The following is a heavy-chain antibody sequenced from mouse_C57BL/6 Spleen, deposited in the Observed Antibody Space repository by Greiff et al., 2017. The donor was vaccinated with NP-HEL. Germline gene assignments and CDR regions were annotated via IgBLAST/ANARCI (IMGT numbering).Heavy chain of an antibody. V-gene: IGHV5-4*01. CDR1: GFTFSSYA. CDR3: ARGGGSLSTPFAY. J-gene: IGHJ3*01. CDR2: ISDGGSYT. D-gene: IGHD2-3*01. Sequence: EVQGVESGGGLVKPGGSLKLSCAASGFTFSSYAMSWVRQTPEKRLEWVATISDGGSYTYYPDNVKGRFTISRDNAKNNLYLQMSHLKTEDTAMYYCARGGGSLSTPFAYWGQGTLVTVSA.